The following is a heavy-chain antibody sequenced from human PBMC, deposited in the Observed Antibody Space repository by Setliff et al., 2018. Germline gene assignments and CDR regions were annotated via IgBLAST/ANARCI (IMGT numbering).Heavy chain of an antibody. V-gene: IGHV1-69*13. J-gene: IGHJ4*02. CDR3: ASNIHGYGHRRLDY. D-gene: IGHD5-18*01. Sequence: GASVKVSCKASGGTFSSYAISWVRQAPGQGLEWMGGIIPIFGTANYAQKFQGRVTITADESTSTAYMGLSSLRPEDTAVYYCASNIHGYGHRRLDYWGQGTLVTVSS. CDR1: GGTFSSYA. CDR2: IIPIFGTA.